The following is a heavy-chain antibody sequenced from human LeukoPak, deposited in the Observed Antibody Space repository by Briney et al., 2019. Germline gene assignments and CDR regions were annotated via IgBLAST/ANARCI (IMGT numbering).Heavy chain of an antibody. J-gene: IGHJ6*02. Sequence: GGSLRLSCAASGFTFSSYAMSWVRQAPGKGLEWVSGVSGAGSTYYADSVKGRCTISRDNAKNSLYLQMSSLRAEDTAVYYCAKPLTEHDFWSGYFDYYYGMDVWGQGTTVTVPS. CDR1: GFTFSSYA. V-gene: IGHV3-23*01. D-gene: IGHD3-3*01. CDR3: AKPLTEHDFWSGYFDYYYGMDV. CDR2: VSGAGST.